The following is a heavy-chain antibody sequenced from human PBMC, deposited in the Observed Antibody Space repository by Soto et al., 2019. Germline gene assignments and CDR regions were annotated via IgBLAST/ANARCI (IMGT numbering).Heavy chain of an antibody. D-gene: IGHD1-1*01. CDR2: IKSRAGGGTT. J-gene: IGHJ3*01. CDR3: TADLPDETNAFDV. CDR1: RVTLSNAW. Sequence: GGSLRLSCAASRVTLSNAWMSWVRQAPGKGLEWVGRIKSRAGGGTTDYAAPVKGRFTISRDDSKNTLYLQMNGLKTEDTAVYYCTADLPDETNAFDVWGQGTMVTVSS. V-gene: IGHV3-15*01.